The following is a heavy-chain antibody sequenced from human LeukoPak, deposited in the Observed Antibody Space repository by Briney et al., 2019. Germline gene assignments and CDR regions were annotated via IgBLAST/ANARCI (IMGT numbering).Heavy chain of an antibody. J-gene: IGHJ4*02. CDR1: GGSFSGYC. CDR3: ARAGNKDYYDSSGYYGY. V-gene: IGHV4-34*01. Sequence: SETLSLTCAVYGGSFSGYCWSWIRQPPGKGLEWIGEINHSGSTNYNPSLKSRVTISVDTSKNQFSLKLSSVTAADTAVYYCARAGNKDYYDSSGYYGYWGQGTLVTVSS. CDR2: INHSGST. D-gene: IGHD3-22*01.